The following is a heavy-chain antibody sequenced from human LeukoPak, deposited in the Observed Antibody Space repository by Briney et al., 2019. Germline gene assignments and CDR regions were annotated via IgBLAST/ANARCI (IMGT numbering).Heavy chain of an antibody. CDR2: LWYDGSNK. CDR3: ARDLGYFDY. CDR1: GFTFSSHG. Sequence: GGSLRLSCAASGFTFSSHGMHWVRRAPGKGLEWVTFLWYDGSNKYYADSVKGRFTISRDNSKNTLYLQMNTLRAEDTAVYYCARDLGYFDYWGQGTLVTVSS. V-gene: IGHV3-33*01. J-gene: IGHJ4*02.